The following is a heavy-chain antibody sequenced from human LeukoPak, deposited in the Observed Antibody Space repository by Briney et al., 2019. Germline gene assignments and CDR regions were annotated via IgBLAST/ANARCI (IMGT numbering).Heavy chain of an antibody. CDR3: ARMITFGGVIANGNFDY. Sequence: SETLSLTCTVSGGSISSYYWSWIRQPPGKGLEWIGYIYYSGSTNYNPSLKSRVTISVDTSKNQFSLKLSSVTAADTAVYYCARMITFGGVIANGNFDYWGQGTLVTVSS. D-gene: IGHD3-16*02. CDR2: IYYSGST. J-gene: IGHJ4*02. CDR1: GGSISSYY. V-gene: IGHV4-59*01.